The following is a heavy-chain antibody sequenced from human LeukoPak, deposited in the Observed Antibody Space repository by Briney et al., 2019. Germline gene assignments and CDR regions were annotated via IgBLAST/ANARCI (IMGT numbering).Heavy chain of an antibody. CDR3: ARHGCTGGSCYYNWFDP. J-gene: IGHJ5*02. Sequence: KASETLSLTCTVSGDSLNSYYWSWIRQPPGKGLEWIGYIYHSGSTNYNPSLKSRVSMSVDTSKNQFSMKLTSVTAADAAVYFCARHGCTGGSCYYNWFDPWGQGTLVTVSS. D-gene: IGHD2-15*01. V-gene: IGHV4-59*08. CDR2: IYHSGST. CDR1: GDSLNSYY.